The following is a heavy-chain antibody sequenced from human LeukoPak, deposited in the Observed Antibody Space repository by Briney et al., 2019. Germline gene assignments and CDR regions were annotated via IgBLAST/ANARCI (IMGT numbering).Heavy chain of an antibody. Sequence: SETLSLTCTVSGGSISSSSYYWGWIRQPPGKGLEWIGSIYYSGSTYYNPSLKSRVTISVDTSKNQFSLKLSSVTAADTAVYYCARSPFSSGWFDYWGQGTLVTVSS. V-gene: IGHV4-39*07. J-gene: IGHJ4*02. D-gene: IGHD6-19*01. CDR2: IYYSGST. CDR3: ARSPFSSGWFDY. CDR1: GGSISSSSYY.